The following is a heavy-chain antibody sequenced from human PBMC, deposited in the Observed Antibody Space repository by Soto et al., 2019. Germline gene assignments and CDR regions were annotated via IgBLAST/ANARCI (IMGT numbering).Heavy chain of an antibody. J-gene: IGHJ3*02. Sequence: QVQLQESGPGLVKPSQTLSLTCTVSGGSISSGGYYWSWIRQHPGKGLEWIGYIYYSGSTSYNPSLKSRVTISVDTSKNQFSLKLSSVTAXXXXXXXXXXXXXXXXXXXXXXDAFDIWGQGTMVTV. V-gene: IGHV4-31*03. CDR3: XXXXXXXXXXXXXXDAFDI. CDR1: GGSISSGGYY. CDR2: IYYSGST.